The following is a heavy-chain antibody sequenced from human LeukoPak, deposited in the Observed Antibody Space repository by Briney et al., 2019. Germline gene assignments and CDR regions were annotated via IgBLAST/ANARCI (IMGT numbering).Heavy chain of an antibody. J-gene: IGHJ4*02. V-gene: IGHV4-59*12. Sequence: SETLSLTCTVSGGSISSYYWSWIRQPPGKGLEWIGSIYHSGSTYYNPSLKSRVTISVDTSKNHFSLKLRSVTAADTAVYYCARASSAYFPYYDYWGQGTLVTVSS. CDR1: GGSISSYY. CDR2: IYHSGST. CDR3: ARASSAYFPYYDY. D-gene: IGHD3-22*01.